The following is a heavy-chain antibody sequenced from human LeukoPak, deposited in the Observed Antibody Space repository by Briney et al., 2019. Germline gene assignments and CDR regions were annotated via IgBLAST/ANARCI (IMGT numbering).Heavy chain of an antibody. CDR1: GFTFSSYA. CDR2: ISFDGNNK. CDR3: ARDRGVATMDY. D-gene: IGHD5-12*01. V-gene: IGHV3-30*14. J-gene: IGHJ4*02. Sequence: PGGSLRLSCAASGFTFSSYAIHWVRQGPGKGLEWVAVISFDGNNKYYADSVKGRFTISRDNSKNTQSLQMNSLRPEDTAVYYCARDRGVATMDYWGQGTLVTVSS.